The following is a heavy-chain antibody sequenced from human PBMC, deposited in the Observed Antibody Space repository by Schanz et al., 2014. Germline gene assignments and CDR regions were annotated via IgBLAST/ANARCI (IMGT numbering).Heavy chain of an antibody. CDR2: INTNSGGT. Sequence: QVQLVQSGADVKKPGASVKVSCKASGYTFTGYSMHWVRQAPGQGLEWLGRINTNSGGTNYAQKFQGRVTMNRDTSSSTVDMELTRLTFDDTAIYYCARDSEVEKEKGGEDGGQGTLGSVSS. D-gene: IGHD3-16*01. V-gene: IGHV1-2*06. CDR1: GYTFTGYS. J-gene: IGHJ4*02. CDR3: ARDSEVEKEKGGED.